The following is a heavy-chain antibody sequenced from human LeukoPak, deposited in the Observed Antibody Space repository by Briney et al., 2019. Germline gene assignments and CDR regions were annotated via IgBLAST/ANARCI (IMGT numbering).Heavy chain of an antibody. CDR2: VSGDNGNT. CDR3: ARHLFWVAPIDY. Sequence: GASVKVSCKTSGYNLSTYSITWVRQAPGQGLEWMGWVSGDNGNTNYAQSFQARVTMTIDKATSTAHMELRSLRSDDTAVYYCARHLFWVAPIDYWGQGTLVTVSS. D-gene: IGHD3-3*01. CDR1: GYNLSTYS. J-gene: IGHJ4*02. V-gene: IGHV1-18*01.